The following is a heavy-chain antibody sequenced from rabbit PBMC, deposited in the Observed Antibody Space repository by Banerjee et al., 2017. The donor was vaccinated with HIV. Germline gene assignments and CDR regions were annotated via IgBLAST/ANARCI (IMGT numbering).Heavy chain of an antibody. D-gene: IGHD8-1*01. CDR3: ARDAGTSFSTYGMDL. CDR2: AYPGSSGST. V-gene: IGHV1S40*01. Sequence: QSLEESGGDLVKPGASLTLTCTASVFSFSSSDYMCWVRQAPGKGLEWVACAYPGSSGSTYSATWAKGRFTISKTSSTTVTLQMTSLTAADTATYFCARDAGTSFSTYGMDLWGQGTLVTVS. J-gene: IGHJ6*01. CDR1: VFSFSSSDY.